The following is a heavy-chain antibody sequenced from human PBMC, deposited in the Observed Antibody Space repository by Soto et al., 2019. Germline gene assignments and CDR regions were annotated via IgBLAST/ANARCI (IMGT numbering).Heavy chain of an antibody. J-gene: IGHJ4*02. CDR3: AGAISLIMAAPAY. V-gene: IGHV1-18*04. CDR2: VSPYNGNA. Sequence: AAVKVSCKTSGYTFSNYAISWVRQAPGQGLEWMGWVSPYNGNANYTEKFQGRVSMTTDTSTTTAYMELTSLTSDDTAIYYCAGAISLIMAAPAYWGQGTLVTVSS. D-gene: IGHD2-8*01. CDR1: GYTFSNYA.